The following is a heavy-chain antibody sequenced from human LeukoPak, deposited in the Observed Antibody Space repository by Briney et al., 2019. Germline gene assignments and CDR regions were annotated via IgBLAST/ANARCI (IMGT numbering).Heavy chain of an antibody. D-gene: IGHD3-3*01. V-gene: IGHV1-24*01. CDR3: ATASGPLFLEWLYN. CDR2: FDPEDGET. Sequence: ASVKVSCKASGYTFTDYYMHWVRQAPGKGLEWMGGFDPEDGETIYAQKFQGRVTMTEDTSTDTAYMELSSLRSEDTAVYYCATASGPLFLEWLYNWGQGTLVTVSS. J-gene: IGHJ4*02. CDR1: GYTFTDYY.